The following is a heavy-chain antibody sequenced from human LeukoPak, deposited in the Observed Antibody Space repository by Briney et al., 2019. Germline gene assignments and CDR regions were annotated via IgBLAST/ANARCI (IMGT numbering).Heavy chain of an antibody. V-gene: IGHV3-23*01. Sequence: PGGSLRLSCAASGFTFSSYAMSWVRQAPGKGLEWVSAISASGGSTYYADSVRGRFTISRDNSKNTLYLQMNSLGAEDTAVYYCAKEAYDSSGSPQSAFDIWGQGTMVTVSS. J-gene: IGHJ3*02. D-gene: IGHD3-22*01. CDR2: ISASGGST. CDR1: GFTFSSYA. CDR3: AKEAYDSSGSPQSAFDI.